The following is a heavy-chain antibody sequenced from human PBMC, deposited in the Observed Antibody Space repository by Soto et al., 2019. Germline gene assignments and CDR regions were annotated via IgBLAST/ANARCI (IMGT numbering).Heavy chain of an antibody. CDR3: AREHLYCSSTSCYATHFDY. Sequence: QVQLVQSGAEVKKPGSSVKVSCKASGGTFSSYAISWVRQAPGQGLEWMGGIIPIFGTANYAQKFQGRVTITADESTSTAYMELSSLRSEDTAVYYCAREHLYCSSTSCYATHFDYWGQGTLVTVSS. J-gene: IGHJ4*02. D-gene: IGHD2-2*01. V-gene: IGHV1-69*01. CDR2: IIPIFGTA. CDR1: GGTFSSYA.